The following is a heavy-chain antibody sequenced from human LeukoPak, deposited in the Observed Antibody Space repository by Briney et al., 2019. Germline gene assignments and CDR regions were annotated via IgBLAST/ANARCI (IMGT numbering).Heavy chain of an antibody. V-gene: IGHV4-59*08. CDR3: ASRNDYFDY. J-gene: IGHJ4*02. CDR2: FYHSGST. CDR1: GGFNTHYY. Sequence: SETLSLTCSVSGGFNTHYYWSWIRQPPGKGLERIGYFYHSGSTNYNPSLKSRVTISVDTSKNQFSLKLSSVTAADTAVYYCASRNDYFDYWGQGTLVTVSS. D-gene: IGHD1-1*01.